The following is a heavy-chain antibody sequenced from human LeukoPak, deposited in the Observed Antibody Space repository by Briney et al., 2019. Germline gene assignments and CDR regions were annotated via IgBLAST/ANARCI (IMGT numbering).Heavy chain of an antibody. J-gene: IGHJ6*03. CDR2: ISSSSSYI. CDR1: GFTFSSYS. D-gene: IGHD6-19*01. Sequence: GGSLRLSCAASGFTFSSYSMDWVRQAPGKGLEWVSSISSSSSYIYYADSVKGRFTISRDNAKNSLYLQMNNLRAEDTAVYYCARDSLHGSGWYVGYYYYMDVWGKGTTVTVSS. V-gene: IGHV3-21*01. CDR3: ARDSLHGSGWYVGYYYYMDV.